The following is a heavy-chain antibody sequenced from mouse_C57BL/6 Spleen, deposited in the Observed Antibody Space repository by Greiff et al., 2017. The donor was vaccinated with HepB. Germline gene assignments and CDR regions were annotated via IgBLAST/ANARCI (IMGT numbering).Heavy chain of an antibody. V-gene: IGHV1-82*01. Sequence: VQLQQSGPELVKPGASVKISCKASGYAFSSSWMNWVKQRPGKGLEWIGRIYPGDGDTNYNGKFKGKATLTADKSSSTAYMQLSSLTSEDSAVYFCARENWDWYAMDYWGQGTSVTVSS. CDR1: GYAFSSSW. D-gene: IGHD4-1*01. J-gene: IGHJ4*01. CDR3: ARENWDWYAMDY. CDR2: IYPGDGDT.